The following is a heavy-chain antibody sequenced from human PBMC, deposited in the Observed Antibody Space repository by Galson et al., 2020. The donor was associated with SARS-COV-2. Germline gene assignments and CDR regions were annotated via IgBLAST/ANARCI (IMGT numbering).Heavy chain of an antibody. CDR2: TSYDGSENSR. V-gene: IGHV3-30-3*01. CDR3: ARAREIVLVPPSKDFYHYAMDV. D-gene: IGHD2-2*01. Sequence: GGSLRLSCAASGFDFSIYAMHWVRQAPGKGLEWVAVTSYDGSENSRYYTDAVQGRFTISRDNSKNSLSLQMNSLKTEDTAVYYCARAREIVLVPPSKDFYHYAMDVWGQGTTVTVSS. CDR1: GFDFSIYA. J-gene: IGHJ6*02.